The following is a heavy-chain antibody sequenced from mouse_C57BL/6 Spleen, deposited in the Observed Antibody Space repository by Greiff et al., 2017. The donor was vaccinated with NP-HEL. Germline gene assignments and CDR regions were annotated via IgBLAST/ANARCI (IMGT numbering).Heavy chain of an antibody. CDR3: ARRCGYCSSWFAY. D-gene: IGHD2-3*01. CDR1: GYTFTDYY. J-gene: IGHJ3*01. V-gene: IGHV1-26*01. CDR2: INPNNGST. Sequence: EVQLQQSGPELVKPGASVKISCKASGYTFTDYYMNWVKQSHGKSLEWIGDINPNNGSTSYNQKFKGKATLTVDKSSSTAYMELRSLASADSAVYCCARRCGYCSSWFAYWGQGTLVPVSA.